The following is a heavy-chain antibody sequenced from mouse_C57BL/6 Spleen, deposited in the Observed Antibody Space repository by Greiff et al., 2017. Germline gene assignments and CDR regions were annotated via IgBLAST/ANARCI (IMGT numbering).Heavy chain of an antibody. J-gene: IGHJ4*01. V-gene: IGHV1-55*01. CDR3: ARGGLITTDYAMDY. Sequence: QVQLQQPGAELVKPGASVTMSCKASGYTFTSYWITWVKQRPGQGLEWIGDIYPGSGSTNYNEKFKSKATLTVDTSSSTAYMQLSSLTSEDSAVYYCARGGLITTDYAMDYWGQGTSVTVSS. D-gene: IGHD1-1*01. CDR2: IYPGSGST. CDR1: GYTFTSYW.